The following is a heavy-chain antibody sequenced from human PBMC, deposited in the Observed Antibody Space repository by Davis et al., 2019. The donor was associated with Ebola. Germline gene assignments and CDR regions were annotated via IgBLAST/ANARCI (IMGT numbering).Heavy chain of an antibody. V-gene: IGHV3-11*01. Sequence: GESLKISCAASGFTFSDYYMSWIRQAPGKGLEWVSYISSSCSTIYYADSVKGRFTISRDNAKNSLYLQMNSLRAEDTAVYYCARVSCSGGSCYDYYGMDVWGQGTTVTVSS. CDR2: ISSSCSTI. J-gene: IGHJ6*02. CDR1: GFTFSDYY. D-gene: IGHD2-15*01. CDR3: ARVSCSGGSCYDYYGMDV.